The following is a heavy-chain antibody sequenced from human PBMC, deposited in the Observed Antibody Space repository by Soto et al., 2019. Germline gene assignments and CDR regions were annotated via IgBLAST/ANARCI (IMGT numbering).Heavy chain of an antibody. Sequence: SETLSLTCAVYGGSLIGYYCSCIRQPPVKGLEWIGEIGHSGSTIYNPSLESRVTISEDSSNNQFSLKLNSVTAADTAVYYCARHGGYYFDYWGQGAPVTVSS. J-gene: IGHJ4*02. CDR2: IGHSGST. V-gene: IGHV4-34*01. CDR1: GGSLIGYY. CDR3: ARHGGYYFDY. D-gene: IGHD3-16*01.